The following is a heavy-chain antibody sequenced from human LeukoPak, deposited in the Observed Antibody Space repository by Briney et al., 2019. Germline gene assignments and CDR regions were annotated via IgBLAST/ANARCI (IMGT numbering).Heavy chain of an antibody. CDR3: ARGIVGATFGALDN. Sequence: GGSLRLSCAASGFTFSSCAMHWVRQAPGKGLEYVSAISSNGDSTYYANSVKGRFTIPRDNSKKTLYLQMGSLRVEDMAVYYCARGIVGATFGALDNWGQGTLVTVSS. V-gene: IGHV3-64*01. CDR1: GFTFSSCA. CDR2: ISSNGDST. J-gene: IGHJ4*02. D-gene: IGHD1-26*01.